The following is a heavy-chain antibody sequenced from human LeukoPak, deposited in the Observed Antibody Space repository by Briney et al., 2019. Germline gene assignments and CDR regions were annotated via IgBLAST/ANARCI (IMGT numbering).Heavy chain of an antibody. CDR1: GGTFSSYA. D-gene: IGHD6-13*01. Sequence: SVKVSCKASGGTFSSYAISWVRQAPGQGLEWMGGIIPIFGTANYAQKFQGRVTITADISTSTAYMELSSLRSEDTAVYYCARVGYSSSWYWDWFDPWGQGTLVTVSS. CDR3: ARVGYSSSWYWDWFDP. CDR2: IIPIFGTA. J-gene: IGHJ5*02. V-gene: IGHV1-69*06.